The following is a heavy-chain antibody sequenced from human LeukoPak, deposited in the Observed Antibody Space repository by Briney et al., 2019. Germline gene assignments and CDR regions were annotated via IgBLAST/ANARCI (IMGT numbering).Heavy chain of an antibody. CDR2: TYYRSKWYN. D-gene: IGHD2-2*01. J-gene: IGHJ3*02. Sequence: SQTLSLTFAISGDSVSSNFAAWNWIRQSPSRGLEWLGRTYYRSKWYNDYAVSVKSRITINPDTSKNQFSLQLNSVTPEDTAVYFCSRGRSLGYCSSSSCHVSDAFDIWGQGTMVTVSS. V-gene: IGHV6-1*01. CDR1: GDSVSSNFAA. CDR3: SRGRSLGYCSSSSCHVSDAFDI.